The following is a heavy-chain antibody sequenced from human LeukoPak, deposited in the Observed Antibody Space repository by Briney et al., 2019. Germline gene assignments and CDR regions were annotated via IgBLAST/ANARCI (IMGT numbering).Heavy chain of an antibody. D-gene: IGHD3-10*01. CDR3: ASLPRRTYYGPY. Sequence: SETLSLTCTVSGGSISSYYWSWIRQPPGKGLEWIGSIYYSGTTSYNPSLKSRVTISVDTSKNQFSLKLSSVTAADTAVYYCASLPRRTYYGPYWGQGTLVTVSS. J-gene: IGHJ4*02. CDR2: IYYSGTT. V-gene: IGHV4-59*12. CDR1: GGSISSYY.